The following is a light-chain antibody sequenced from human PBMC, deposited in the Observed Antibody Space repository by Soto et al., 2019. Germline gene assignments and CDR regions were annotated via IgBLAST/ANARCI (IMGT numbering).Light chain of an antibody. V-gene: IGLV2-8*01. CDR2: EFT. CDR3: SSYAGSSNFVV. Sequence: QSALTQPPSASGSPGQSVTISCTGTSSDVGAYNYVSCYQHHPGKAPKLMIYEFTRRPSGVPGRFSGSKSGNTASLTVSGLQAEDEAAYYCSSYAGSSNFVVFGGGTKLTVL. J-gene: IGLJ2*01. CDR1: SSDVGAYNY.